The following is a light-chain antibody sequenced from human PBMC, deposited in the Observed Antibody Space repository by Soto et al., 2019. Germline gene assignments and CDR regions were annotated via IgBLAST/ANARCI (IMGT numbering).Light chain of an antibody. CDR3: QQRSTWPLT. V-gene: IGKV3-11*01. J-gene: IGKJ4*02. CDR1: QSVVTY. Sequence: EIVLTQSPATLSLSAGERATLSCSASQSVVTYLAWYQHKPGQAPRLLIYDASNRATGIPARFSGSGSGTDFTLSISSLEPEDVAVYYCQQRSTWPLTFGGGTKVEIK. CDR2: DAS.